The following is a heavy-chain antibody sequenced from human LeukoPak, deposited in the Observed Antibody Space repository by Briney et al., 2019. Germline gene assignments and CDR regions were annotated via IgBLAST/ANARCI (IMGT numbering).Heavy chain of an antibody. CDR3: AREGYSYGFPDY. CDR1: GYTFTNYA. D-gene: IGHD5-18*01. Sequence: GASVKVSCKASGYTFTNYALHWVRQAPGQRLEWMGWINTGNGNTKYSQKFQGRVTITRATSASTAYMELSSLRSEDTAVYYCAREGYSYGFPDYWGQGTLVTVSS. J-gene: IGHJ4*02. CDR2: INTGNGNT. V-gene: IGHV1-3*04.